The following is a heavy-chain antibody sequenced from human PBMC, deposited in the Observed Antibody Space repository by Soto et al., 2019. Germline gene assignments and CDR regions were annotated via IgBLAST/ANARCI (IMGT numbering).Heavy chain of an antibody. CDR3: AGVCREVVPAAIDC. J-gene: IGHJ4*02. CDR2: INSGGSGT. Sequence: EVQLVESGGGLVQPGGSLRLSCAASGFTFSSYWIHWVRQAPGKGLVWVSRINSGGSGTTYADSVKGRFTISRDNAKNTLYLQMTGLRAEDTAVYHCAGVCREVVPAAIDCWGQGTLVTVSS. V-gene: IGHV3-74*01. D-gene: IGHD2-2*01. CDR1: GFTFSSYW.